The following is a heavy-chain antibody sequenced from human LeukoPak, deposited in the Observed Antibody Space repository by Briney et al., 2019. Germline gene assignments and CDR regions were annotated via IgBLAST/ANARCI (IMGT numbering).Heavy chain of an antibody. CDR3: AKDPLDGYNHNWFDP. V-gene: IGHV3-23*01. CDR2: ISGSGGST. D-gene: IGHD5-12*01. CDR1: GFTFSSYA. Sequence: GGSLRLSCAASGFTFSSYAMSWVRQAPGKGLEWVSAISGSGGSTYYADSGKGRFTISRDNSKSTLYLQMNSLRAEDTAVYYCAKDPLDGYNHNWFDPWGQGTLVTVSS. J-gene: IGHJ5*02.